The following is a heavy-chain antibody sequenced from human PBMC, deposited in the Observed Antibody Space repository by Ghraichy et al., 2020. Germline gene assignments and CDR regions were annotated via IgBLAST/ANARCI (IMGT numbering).Heavy chain of an antibody. CDR2: IYTSGST. J-gene: IGHJ4*02. CDR3: ARDARDYYDSSGYPPATSYYFDY. Sequence: SETLSLTCTVSGGSISSGSYYWSWIRQPAGKGLEWIGRIYTSGSTNYNPSLKSRVTISVDTSKNQFSLKLSSVTAADTAVYYCARDARDYYDSSGYPPATSYYFDYWGQGTLVTVSS. CDR1: GGSISSGSYY. D-gene: IGHD3-22*01. V-gene: IGHV4-61*02.